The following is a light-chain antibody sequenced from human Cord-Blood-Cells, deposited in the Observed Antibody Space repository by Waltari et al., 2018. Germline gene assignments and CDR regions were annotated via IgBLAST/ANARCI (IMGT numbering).Light chain of an antibody. CDR1: SSDVGGYNY. CDR3: CSYAGSYTVV. CDR2: DVS. Sequence: QSALPQPRPVSGSPGQSVTISCTGTSSDVGGYNYVSWYQQHPGKAPKLMIYDVSKRPSGVPDRFSGSKSGNTASLTISGLQAEDEADYYCCSYAGSYTVVFGGGTKLTVL. V-gene: IGLV2-11*01. J-gene: IGLJ2*01.